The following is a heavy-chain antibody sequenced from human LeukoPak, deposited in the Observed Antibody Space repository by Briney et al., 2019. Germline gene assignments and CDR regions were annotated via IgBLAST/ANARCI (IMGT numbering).Heavy chain of an antibody. CDR1: AFTFSGYW. CDR2: IKQDGSEK. CDR3: AREGYEVDIVATA. J-gene: IGHJ5*02. V-gene: IGHV3-7*01. D-gene: IGHD5-12*01. Sequence: GGSLRLSCAASAFTFSGYWMSWVRQAPGKGLEWVANIKQDGSEKYYVDSVKGRFTISRDNAKNSLYLQMNSLRAEDTAVYYCAREGYEVDIVATAWGQGTLVTVSS.